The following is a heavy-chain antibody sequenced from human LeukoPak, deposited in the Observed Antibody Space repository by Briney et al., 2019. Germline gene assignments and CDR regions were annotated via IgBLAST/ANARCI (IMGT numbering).Heavy chain of an antibody. Sequence: SETLSLTCAVYGGSFSGYYLSWIRQPQGKGLEWIGEINHSGSTNYNPSLKSRVTISVDTSKNQFSLKLSSVTAADTAVYYCARGVPYYYDSSGYYPIDYWGQGTLGTVSS. V-gene: IGHV4-34*01. CDR2: INHSGST. CDR3: ARGVPYYYDSSGYYPIDY. J-gene: IGHJ4*02. D-gene: IGHD3-22*01. CDR1: GGSFSGYY.